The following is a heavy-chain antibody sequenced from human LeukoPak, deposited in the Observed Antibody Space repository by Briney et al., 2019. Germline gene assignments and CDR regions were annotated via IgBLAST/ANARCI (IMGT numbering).Heavy chain of an antibody. CDR1: GFTFSSYW. CDR2: IKQDGSEK. Sequence: PGGSLRLSCAASGFTFSSYWMSWVRQAPGKGLEWVANIKQDGSEKYYVDSVKGRFTISRDNAKNSLYLQMNSLRAEDTAVYYCARDPNGVGYYFDYWGQGTLVTVSS. D-gene: IGHD2-8*01. J-gene: IGHJ4*02. CDR3: ARDPNGVGYYFDY. V-gene: IGHV3-7*01.